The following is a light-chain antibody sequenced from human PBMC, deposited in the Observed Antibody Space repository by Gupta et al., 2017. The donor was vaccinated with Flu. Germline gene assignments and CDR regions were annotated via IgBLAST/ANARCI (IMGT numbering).Light chain of an antibody. CDR1: QSISSY. CDR2: AAS. V-gene: IGKV1-39*01. J-gene: IGKJ4*01. Sequence: DIQMTQSTSSLSASVGDRVTITCRASQSISSYLNWYQQKPGKAPKLLIYAASSLQSGFPSRFSGSGSGTDFTLTISSLQPEDFATYYCQQSYSTPTFGGGTKVEIK. CDR3: QQSYSTPT.